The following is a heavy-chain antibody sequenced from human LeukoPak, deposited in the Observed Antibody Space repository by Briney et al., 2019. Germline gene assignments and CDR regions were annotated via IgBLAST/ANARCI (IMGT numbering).Heavy chain of an antibody. Sequence: ASVKVSCKASGYTFTSYGISWVRQAPGQGLEWMGWISAYNGNTNYAQKLQGRVTMTTDTSTSTAYMELRSLRSEDTAVYYCARGSSGSSWYAIFFDYWGQGTLVTVSS. CDR3: ARGSSGSSWYAIFFDY. J-gene: IGHJ4*02. CDR1: GYTFTSYG. D-gene: IGHD6-13*01. CDR2: ISAYNGNT. V-gene: IGHV1-18*01.